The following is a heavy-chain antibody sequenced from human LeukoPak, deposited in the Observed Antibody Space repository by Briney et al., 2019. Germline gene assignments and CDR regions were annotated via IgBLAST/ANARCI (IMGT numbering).Heavy chain of an antibody. CDR2: IYSDNT. D-gene: IGHD3-22*01. CDR3: ARESAWDSSGSDAFDI. V-gene: IGHV3-53*01. J-gene: IGHJ3*02. CDR1: GFTVSSNS. Sequence: GGSLRLSCTVSGFTVSSNSMSWVRQAPGKGLEWVSFIYSDNTHYSDSVKGRFTISRDNSKNTLYLQMNSLRAEDTAVYYCARESAWDSSGSDAFDIWGQGTMVTVSS.